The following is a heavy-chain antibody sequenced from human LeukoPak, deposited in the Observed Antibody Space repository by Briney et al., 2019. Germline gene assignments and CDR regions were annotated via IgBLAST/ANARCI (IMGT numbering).Heavy chain of an antibody. D-gene: IGHD6-19*01. J-gene: IGHJ4*02. CDR1: GFTFSSYA. CDR2: ISGSGGST. V-gene: IGHV3-23*01. CDR3: AKMGGIAVAGTEWVFDY. Sequence: GGSLRLSCAASGFTFSSYAMSWVRQAPGKGLEWVSAISGSGGSTYYADSVKGRFTISRANSKNTMYLQMNSLRAEDTAVYYCAKMGGIAVAGTEWVFDYWGQGTLVTVSS.